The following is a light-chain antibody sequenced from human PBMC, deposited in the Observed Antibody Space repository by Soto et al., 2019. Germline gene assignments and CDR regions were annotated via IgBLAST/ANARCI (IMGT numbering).Light chain of an antibody. CDR3: QQYNSYPWT. V-gene: IGKV1-5*03. Sequence: DIPMTQSPSTLSASVGDRVTITCRASQSISSWLAWYQQKPGKAPKLLIYKASSLESGVPSRFSGSGSGTEFTLNISTLQPDDCATYYCQQYNSYPWTFSQGTKVEIK. CDR1: QSISSW. CDR2: KAS. J-gene: IGKJ1*01.